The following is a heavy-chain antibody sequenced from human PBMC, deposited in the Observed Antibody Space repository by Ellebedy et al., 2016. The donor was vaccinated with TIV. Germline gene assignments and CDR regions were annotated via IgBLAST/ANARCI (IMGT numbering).Heavy chain of an antibody. Sequence: ASVKVSCKASGYTFTSYYMHWVRQAPGQGLEWMGIINPSGGSTSYAQKFQGRVTMTRDTSTSTVYMELSSPRSEDTAVYYCARDYCSGGSCYDYFDYWGQGTLVTVSS. V-gene: IGHV1-46*01. CDR2: INPSGGST. D-gene: IGHD2-15*01. CDR1: GYTFTSYY. J-gene: IGHJ4*02. CDR3: ARDYCSGGSCYDYFDY.